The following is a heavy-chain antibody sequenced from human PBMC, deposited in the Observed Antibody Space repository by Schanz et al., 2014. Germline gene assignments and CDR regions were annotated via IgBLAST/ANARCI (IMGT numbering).Heavy chain of an antibody. CDR2: ISYGGLS. D-gene: IGHD3-10*02. V-gene: IGHV4-59*02. CDR3: ARENVGRGFDY. Sequence: QVQLQESGPGLVKPSETLSLTCTVSGGSVSTYKWGWIRQPPGKGLEYIGLISYGGLSDYNPSLKSRVTISLDTSKNQFSLNLNSVTAADTAVYYCARENVGRGFDYWGRGALVTVSS. J-gene: IGHJ4*02. CDR1: GGSVSTYK.